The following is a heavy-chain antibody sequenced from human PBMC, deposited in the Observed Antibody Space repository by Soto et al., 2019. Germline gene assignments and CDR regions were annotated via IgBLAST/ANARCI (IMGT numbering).Heavy chain of an antibody. Sequence: PGGSLRLSCAASGFTFSSHDMHWVRRATGKGLEWVSAIGTGGNKYYPASVKGRFTISRDNSKNTLYLQMNSLRAEDTAVYYCAKVSAPAYYYDSSGYYYFDYWGQGTLVTVSS. D-gene: IGHD3-22*01. V-gene: IGHV3-13*01. CDR3: AKVSAPAYYYDSSGYYYFDY. J-gene: IGHJ4*02. CDR2: IGTGGNK. CDR1: GFTFSSHD.